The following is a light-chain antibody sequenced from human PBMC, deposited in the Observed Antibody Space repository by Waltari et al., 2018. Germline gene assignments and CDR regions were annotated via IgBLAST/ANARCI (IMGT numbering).Light chain of an antibody. J-gene: IGLJ1*01. V-gene: IGLV2-11*01. CDR2: DVY. CDR3: CSYADSSTYV. Sequence: QSALTQPRSVCGSPGQSVTISCTGTSSDVGDYNYVSWYQQHPAKAPKVMIYDVYKRPSGVPDRFSGSKSGNTASLTISGLQAEDGADYYCCSYADSSTYVFGTGTQVTVL. CDR1: SSDVGDYNY.